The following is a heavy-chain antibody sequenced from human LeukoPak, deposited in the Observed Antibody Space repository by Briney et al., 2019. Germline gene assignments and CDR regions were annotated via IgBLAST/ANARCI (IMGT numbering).Heavy chain of an antibody. J-gene: IGHJ5*02. CDR2: INHSGST. CDR3: ARDGIFEAGVAVT. CDR1: GGSFSGYY. Sequence: SETLSLTCAVYGGSFSGYYWSWVRQPPGKGLEWIGEINHSGSTNYNPSLKSRVTISVDTSKNQFSLKLSSVTAADTAVYYCARDGIFEAGVAVTWGQGTLVTVSS. D-gene: IGHD3-3*01. V-gene: IGHV4-34*01.